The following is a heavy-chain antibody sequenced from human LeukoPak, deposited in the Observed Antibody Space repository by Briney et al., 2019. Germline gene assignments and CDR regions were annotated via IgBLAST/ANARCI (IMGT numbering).Heavy chain of an antibody. CDR3: AKALGSQHFDY. D-gene: IGHD1-1*01. CDR1: GFTFSNFA. V-gene: IGHV3-23*01. CDR2: ISDSGGSK. Sequence: GRSLRLSCAASGFTFSNFALSWVRQAPGKGLEWVSSISDSGGSKDYADSVKGRFTISRDNSKNTLYLQMNSLRADDTAVYFCAKALGSQHFDYWGQGTLVTVSS. J-gene: IGHJ4*02.